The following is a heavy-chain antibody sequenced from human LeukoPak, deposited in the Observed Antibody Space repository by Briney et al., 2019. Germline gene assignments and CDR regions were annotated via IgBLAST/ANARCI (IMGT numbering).Heavy chain of an antibody. Sequence: SETLSLTCTVSGGSVSSASYHWGWIRQPPGKGLEWIGRVSYSGTTYYNPSLESRVTISIDTSKNRFSLILSSLTAADTAVYYCARVSAGSGRYYMDVWGKGTTVTVSS. CDR2: VSYSGTT. V-gene: IGHV4-39*07. CDR1: GGSVSSASYH. J-gene: IGHJ6*03. CDR3: ARVSAGSGRYYMDV. D-gene: IGHD6-19*01.